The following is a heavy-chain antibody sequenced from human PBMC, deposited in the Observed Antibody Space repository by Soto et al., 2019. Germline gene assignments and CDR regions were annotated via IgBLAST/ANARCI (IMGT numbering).Heavy chain of an antibody. J-gene: IGHJ5*02. CDR1: GGSFNGYY. CDR2: INHSGST. CDR3: ARALSDWYKRGWFDP. V-gene: IGHV4-34*01. Sequence: PEETLSLTCAVYGGSFNGYYWSWIRQPPGKGLEWIGEINHSGSTNYNPSLKSRVTISVDTSKNQFSLKLSSVTAADTAVYYCARALSDWYKRGWFDPWGQGTLVTVSS. D-gene: IGHD6-19*01.